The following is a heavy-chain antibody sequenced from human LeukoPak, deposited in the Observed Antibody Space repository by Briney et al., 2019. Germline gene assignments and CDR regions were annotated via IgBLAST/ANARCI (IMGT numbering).Heavy chain of an antibody. Sequence: ASVKVSCKASGYTFTSYAMHWVRQAPGQRLEWMGWINAGNGNTKYSQEFQGRVTMTRDTSISTAYMELSRLRSDDTAVYYCARVRVRGVIISWFDPWGQGTLVTVSS. D-gene: IGHD3-10*01. V-gene: IGHV1-3*01. CDR3: ARVRVRGVIISWFDP. J-gene: IGHJ5*02. CDR1: GYTFTSYA. CDR2: INAGNGNT.